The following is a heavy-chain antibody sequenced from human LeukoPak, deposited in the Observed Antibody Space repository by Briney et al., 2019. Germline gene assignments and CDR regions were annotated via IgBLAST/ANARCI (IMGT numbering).Heavy chain of an antibody. J-gene: IGHJ3*02. D-gene: IGHD6-6*01. CDR3: ARQSIAAQIDAFDI. Sequence: ASVKVSCTASGYTFTIYGISWVRQAPGQGLEWMGWISAYNGNTNYAQKLQGRVTMTTDTSTSTAYMELRSLRSDDTAVYYCARQSIAAQIDAFDIWGQGTVVTVSS. CDR2: ISAYNGNT. CDR1: GYTFTIYG. V-gene: IGHV1-18*01.